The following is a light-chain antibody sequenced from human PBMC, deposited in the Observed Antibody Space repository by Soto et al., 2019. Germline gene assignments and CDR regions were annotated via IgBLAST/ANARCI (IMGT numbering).Light chain of an antibody. Sequence: EIVMTQSPATLSVSPGERATLSCRASQSVSNNLAWYQQKPGQAPRLLIYGASTRATGIPARFSGSGSGTEFTLTISSLLSEDFAVYYCQQRTNWWTFGQGTKVEIK. V-gene: IGKV3-15*01. CDR1: QSVSNN. J-gene: IGKJ1*01. CDR2: GAS. CDR3: QQRTNWWT.